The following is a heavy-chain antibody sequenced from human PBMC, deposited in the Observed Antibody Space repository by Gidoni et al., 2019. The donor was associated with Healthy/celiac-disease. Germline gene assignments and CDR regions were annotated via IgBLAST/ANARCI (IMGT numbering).Heavy chain of an antibody. V-gene: IGHV3-23*01. Sequence: EGQLWESGDGLVQPRGSRRLSGAASGLPCGGDAMGWVSQAPGKGLEWVSAISGSGCRTYYAYSVTGRFTISRDNSKNTLYLQMISLRAEDTAVSYCANRVQESPYYYYGMDVWGQGTTVTVSS. D-gene: IGHD3-10*01. CDR1: GLPCGGDA. J-gene: IGHJ6*02. CDR3: ANRVQESPYYYYGMDV. CDR2: ISGSGCRT.